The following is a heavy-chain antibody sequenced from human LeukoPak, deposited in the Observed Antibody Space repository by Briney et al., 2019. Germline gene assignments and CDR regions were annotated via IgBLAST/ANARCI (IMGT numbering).Heavy chain of an antibody. CDR2: ISSSGSTI. V-gene: IGHV3-11*01. CDR3: ARAKVQAFNYYYGMDV. CDR1: GFTFSDYY. Sequence: GGSLRLSCAASGFTFSDYYMSWIRQAPGKGLERVSYISSSGSTIYYADSVKGRFTISRDNAKNSLYLQMNSLRAEDTAVYYCARAKVQAFNYYYGMDVWGQGTTVTVSS. D-gene: IGHD3-10*01. J-gene: IGHJ6*02.